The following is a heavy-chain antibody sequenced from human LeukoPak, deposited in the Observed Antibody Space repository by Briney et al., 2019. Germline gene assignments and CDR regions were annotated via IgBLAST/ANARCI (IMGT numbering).Heavy chain of an antibody. CDR2: MNPNTGNT. D-gene: IGHD1-7*01. V-gene: IGHV1-8*03. J-gene: IGHJ3*02. Sequence: FEASGYTFINYNINWVRQATGQGLEWMGWMNPNTGNTGYAQKFQGRVTITRNTSINTAYMELSSLRSEDTAVYYCARWPLGMTGTLPLNAFDIWGQGTMVTVSS. CDR1: GYTFINYN. CDR3: ARWPLGMTGTLPLNAFDI.